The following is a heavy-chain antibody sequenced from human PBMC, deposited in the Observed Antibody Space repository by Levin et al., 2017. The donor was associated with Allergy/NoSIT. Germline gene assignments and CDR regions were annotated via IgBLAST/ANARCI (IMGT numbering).Heavy chain of an antibody. Sequence: GESLKISCKASGYTFRVYGIIWVRQAPGEGLEWLGWISPNNGHTKVSHKVQGRVTMTTDASTTKAYLDIRSQTSDDTAVYYCARDLGTGWYDNAFEIWGQGTLVSVSS. V-gene: IGHV1-18*01. D-gene: IGHD6-19*01. CDR3: ARDLGTGWYDNAFEI. J-gene: IGHJ3*02. CDR1: GYTFRVYG. CDR2: ISPNNGHT.